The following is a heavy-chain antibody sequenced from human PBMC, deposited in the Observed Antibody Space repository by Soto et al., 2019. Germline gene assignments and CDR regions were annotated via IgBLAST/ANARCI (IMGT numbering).Heavy chain of an antibody. CDR2: INPNSGGT. CDR3: ARDLGLGSGGSCYSCSYYYYGMDV. D-gene: IGHD2-15*01. Sequence: GASVKVSCKASGYTFTGYYMHWVRQAPGQGLEWMGWINPNSGGTNYAQKFQGWVTMTRDTSISTAYMELSRLRSDDTAVYYCARDLGLGSGGSCYSCSYYYYGMDVWGQGTTVTVSS. V-gene: IGHV1-2*04. J-gene: IGHJ6*02. CDR1: GYTFTGYY.